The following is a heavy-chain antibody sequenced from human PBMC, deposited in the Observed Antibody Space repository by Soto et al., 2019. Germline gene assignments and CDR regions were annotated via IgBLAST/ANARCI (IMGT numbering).Heavy chain of an antibody. CDR1: GFTFSTYA. V-gene: IGHV3-23*01. Sequence: EVQLLESWGGLVQPGGSLRLSCTASGFTFSTYAMSWVRQAPGKGLEWVSTISDSGSTYYADSVKGRFTISRDNSKNTLYLEMNSLRAEDTAVYYCAKDKGGRYCSRTSCLYSFDYWGQGTLVTVSS. J-gene: IGHJ4*02. D-gene: IGHD2-2*01. CDR2: ISDSGST. CDR3: AKDKGGRYCSRTSCLYSFDY.